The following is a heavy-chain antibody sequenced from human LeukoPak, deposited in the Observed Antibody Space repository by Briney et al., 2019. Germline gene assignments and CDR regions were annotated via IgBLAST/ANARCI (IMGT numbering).Heavy chain of an antibody. CDR1: GYSISSGYY. V-gene: IGHV4-38-2*01. CDR2: IYHSGST. J-gene: IGHJ4*02. D-gene: IGHD4-23*01. CDR3: ARLSYGGNRRDFDY. Sequence: SETLSLTCAVSGYSISSGYYWGWIRQPPGQGLEWIGSIYHSGSTYYNPSLKSRVTISVDTSKNQFSLKLSSVTAADTAVYYCARLSYGGNRRDFDYWGQGTLVTVSS.